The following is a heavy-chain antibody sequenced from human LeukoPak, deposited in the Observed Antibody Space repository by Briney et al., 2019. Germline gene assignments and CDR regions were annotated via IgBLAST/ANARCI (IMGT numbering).Heavy chain of an antibody. V-gene: IGHV1-2*02. J-gene: IGHJ4*02. CDR3: ARVSNPGYCSSTSCYTGGLDY. Sequence: ASVKVSCKASGYTFTGYYMHWVRQAPGQGLEWMGWINPNSGGTNYAQKLQGRVTMTTDTSTSTAYMELRSLRSDDTAVYYCARVSNPGYCSSTSCYTGGLDYWGQGTLVTVSS. CDR2: INPNSGGT. CDR1: GYTFTGYY. D-gene: IGHD2-2*02.